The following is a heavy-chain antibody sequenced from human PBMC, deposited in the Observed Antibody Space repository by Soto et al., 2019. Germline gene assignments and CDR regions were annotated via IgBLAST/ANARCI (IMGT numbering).Heavy chain of an antibody. CDR3: ARDKGLCRSDSCPNKIYPFAMDV. V-gene: IGHV3-13*01. Sequence: DVQLVESGGGLVQPGGSLRLSCAASGFAFSMYDMHWVRQVAGKGLEWVSAIGAAGDTLYAGSVKGRFSASRENAKNSLYLQMNSLRAGDTAVYYCARDKGLCRSDSCPNKIYPFAMDVWGLGTTVTVSS. J-gene: IGHJ6*02. D-gene: IGHD2-2*01. CDR1: GFAFSMYD. CDR2: IGAAGDT.